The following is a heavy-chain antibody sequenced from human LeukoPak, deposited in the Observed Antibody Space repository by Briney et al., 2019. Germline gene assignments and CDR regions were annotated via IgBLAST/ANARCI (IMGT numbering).Heavy chain of an antibody. V-gene: IGHV3-74*01. D-gene: IGHD3-3*01. J-gene: IGHJ4*02. CDR3: ARADRYDFWSGYSSSTPFDY. CDR1: GFTFSSYW. CDR2: IKTDGSTT. Sequence: GGSLRLSCAVSGFTFSSYWMHWVRQAPGKGLVRVSHIKTDGSTTAYADSVKGRFTISRDNAKNTLYLQMNSLRAEDTAVYYCARADRYDFWSGYSSSTPFDYWGQGTLVTVSS.